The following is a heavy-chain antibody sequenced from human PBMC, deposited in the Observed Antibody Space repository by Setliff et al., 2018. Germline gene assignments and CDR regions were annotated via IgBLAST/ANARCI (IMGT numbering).Heavy chain of an antibody. CDR2: IWDDGGNK. CDR1: GFTFSSYR. Sequence: GGSLRLSCAASGFTFSSYRMHWVRQAPGKGLEWVAVIWDDGGNKYHADSVKGRFTISRDNSENTLYLQMNSLRAADTAVYHCARVGQATVVTAIHGALDYWGQGTLVTVSS. J-gene: IGHJ4*02. CDR3: ARVGQATVVTAIHGALDY. D-gene: IGHD2-21*02. V-gene: IGHV3-33*08.